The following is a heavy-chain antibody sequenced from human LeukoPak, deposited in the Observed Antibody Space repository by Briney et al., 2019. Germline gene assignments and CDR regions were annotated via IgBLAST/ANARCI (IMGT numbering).Heavy chain of an antibody. Sequence: PSGTLSLTCAVSGGSFSSSNWRSWVRQPAGKGLEGIVVIYHSGSTNYNPSLKSRVTISVDKSKNQFSLKLSSVTAADTAVYYCARASSSWYYFDYWGQGTLVTVSS. V-gene: IGHV4-4*02. CDR2: IYHSGST. D-gene: IGHD6-13*01. J-gene: IGHJ4*02. CDR3: ARASSSWYYFDY. CDR1: GGSFSSSNW.